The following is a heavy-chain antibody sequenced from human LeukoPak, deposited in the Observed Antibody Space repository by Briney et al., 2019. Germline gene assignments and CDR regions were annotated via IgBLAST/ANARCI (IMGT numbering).Heavy chain of an antibody. Sequence: GGSLRLSCAASGFIFSNYWMSWVRRAPGKGLEWVANTKQDGSAKYYVDSVKGRFTISRDNARNSLYLQMNSLRAEDTAVYYCARETSYSGSWNYWGQGTLVTVSS. V-gene: IGHV3-7*03. CDR3: ARETSYSGSWNY. J-gene: IGHJ4*02. CDR2: TKQDGSAK. CDR1: GFIFSNYW. D-gene: IGHD1-26*01.